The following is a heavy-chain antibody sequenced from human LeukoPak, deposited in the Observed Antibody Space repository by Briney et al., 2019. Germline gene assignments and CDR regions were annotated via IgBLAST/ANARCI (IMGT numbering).Heavy chain of an antibody. D-gene: IGHD6-19*01. CDR1: GGSVSSDY. V-gene: IGHV4-59*02. CDR2: IYHPTTT. Sequence: PSETLSLTCSVSGGSVSSDYWSWIRHSPGTGLEWIGYIYHPTTTNYNPSLKSRVSMSLDTSKNQFSLDLTSVTAADTAMYFCATGYSSGWFDFWGRGTLVTVSS. CDR3: ATGYSSGWFDF. J-gene: IGHJ4*02.